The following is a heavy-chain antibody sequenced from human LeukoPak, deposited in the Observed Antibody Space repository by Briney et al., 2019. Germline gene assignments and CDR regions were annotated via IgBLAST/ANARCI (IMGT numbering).Heavy chain of an antibody. Sequence: PSETLSLTCIVSGGSINSYYWSWVRQPPGKGLEWIGYVSYSGSTDYNPSLKSRVTISIDTSKNQFSLRLSSVTAADTAVYYCAKDRDGWWELLPLYSFDNWGQGTLVTVSS. CDR3: AKDRDGWWELLPLYSFDN. V-gene: IGHV4-59*01. D-gene: IGHD2-15*01. CDR2: VSYSGST. CDR1: GGSINSYY. J-gene: IGHJ4*02.